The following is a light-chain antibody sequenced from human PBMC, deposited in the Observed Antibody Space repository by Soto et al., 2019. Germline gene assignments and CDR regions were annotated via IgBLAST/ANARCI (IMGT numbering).Light chain of an antibody. J-gene: IGKJ1*01. CDR1: QSVSSSY. CDR2: GAS. V-gene: IGKV3-20*01. CDR3: QQYGSSGT. Sequence: ILLTQSPATLSLSHRERATLSCRASQSVSSSYLAWYKQKPGQAPRLLIYGASNRATGIPDRLSGSGPGTEFTLTISRMEPEDFAVYYCQQYGSSGTFGQGTKVDIK.